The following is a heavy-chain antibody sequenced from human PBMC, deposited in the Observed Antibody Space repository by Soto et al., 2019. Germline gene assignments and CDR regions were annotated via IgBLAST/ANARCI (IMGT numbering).Heavy chain of an antibody. CDR1: GFTFSSYS. CDR2: ISSSSSYI. CDR3: ARVRAHDCSSTSCYLLPRAFDI. D-gene: IGHD2-2*01. J-gene: IGHJ3*02. V-gene: IGHV3-21*01. Sequence: GGSLRLSCAASGFTFSSYSMNWVRQAPGKGLEWVSSISSSSSYIYYADSVKGRFTISRDNAKNSLYLQMNSLRAEDTAVYYCARVRAHDCSSTSCYLLPRAFDIWGQGTMVTVSS.